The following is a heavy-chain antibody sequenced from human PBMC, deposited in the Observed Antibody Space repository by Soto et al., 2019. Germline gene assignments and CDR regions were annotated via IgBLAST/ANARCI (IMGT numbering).Heavy chain of an antibody. J-gene: IGHJ4*02. D-gene: IGHD6-19*01. Sequence: EVQLVESGGGLVQPGGSLRLSCAAYGFTFRTYWMNWVRQAPGKGLEWVANIKQDGSEKYYVDSVKGRFTISRDNARNPLYLQMQGLRAGGTAVDYWAGGSGWLVTDWGQGALVTVSS. CDR3: AGGSGWLVTD. CDR1: GFTFRTYW. V-gene: IGHV3-7*04. CDR2: IKQDGSEK.